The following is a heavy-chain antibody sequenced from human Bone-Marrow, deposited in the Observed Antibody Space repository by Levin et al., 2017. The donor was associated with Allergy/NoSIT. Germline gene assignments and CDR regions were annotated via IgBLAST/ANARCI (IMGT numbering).Heavy chain of an antibody. J-gene: IGHJ5*02. V-gene: IGHV3-33*05. CDR2: LSYEGSNK. CDR1: GFAFNTYG. D-gene: IGHD2-15*01. Sequence: GESLKISCEVSGFAFNTYGMHWVRQAPGKGLEWVAALSYEGSNKFYADSVKGRFTISRDNFKNTLYLEMNSLRPDDTAVYFCATDAGFCTGGSCYPESWGQGTLVTVSS. CDR3: ATDAGFCTGGSCYPES.